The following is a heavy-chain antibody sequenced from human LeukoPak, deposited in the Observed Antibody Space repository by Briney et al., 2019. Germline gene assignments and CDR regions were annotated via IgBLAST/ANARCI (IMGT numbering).Heavy chain of an antibody. Sequence: SETLSLTCAVYGGSFSGYYWSWIRQPPGKGLEWIGEINHSGSTNYNPSLKSRVTISVDTSKNHLSLKLSSVTAADTAMYYCARGQGDCSGGSCYSDWFDPWGQGTLVTVSS. J-gene: IGHJ5*02. CDR2: INHSGST. CDR3: ARGQGDCSGGSCYSDWFDP. D-gene: IGHD2-15*01. V-gene: IGHV4-34*01. CDR1: GGSFSGYY.